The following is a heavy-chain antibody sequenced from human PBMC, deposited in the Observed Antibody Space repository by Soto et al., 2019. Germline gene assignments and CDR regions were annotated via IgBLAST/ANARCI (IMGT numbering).Heavy chain of an antibody. D-gene: IGHD6-13*01. Sequence: SVKVSCKASGGTFSSYAISWVRQAPGQGLEWMGGIIPIFGTANYAQKFQGRVTITADESTSTAYMELSSLRSEDTAVYYCAREGFSSSWYLFDPWGQGTLVTVSS. CDR2: IIPIFGTA. J-gene: IGHJ5*02. CDR1: GGTFSSYA. V-gene: IGHV1-69*13. CDR3: AREGFSSSWYLFDP.